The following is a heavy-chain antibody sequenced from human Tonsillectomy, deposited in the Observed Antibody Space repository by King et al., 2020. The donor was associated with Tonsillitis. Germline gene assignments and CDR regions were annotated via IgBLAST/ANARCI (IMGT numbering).Heavy chain of an antibody. CDR1: RFTFGSYA. J-gene: IGHJ6*02. D-gene: IGHD3-10*01. CDR2: ISSSSTYI. Sequence: GQLVQSGGGLVKPGGSLRLSCAASRFTFGSYAMNWVRQAPGKGLEWVSSISSSSTYIYYRDSVKGRFTISRDNAKKLVHLQMNNLRAEDTGVYYCARDLDYGSGYGMDVWGQGTTVTVSS. V-gene: IGHV3-21*01. CDR3: ARDLDYGSGYGMDV.